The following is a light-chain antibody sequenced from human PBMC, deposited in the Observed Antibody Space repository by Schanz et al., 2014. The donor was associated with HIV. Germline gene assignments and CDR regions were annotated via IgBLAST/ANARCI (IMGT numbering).Light chain of an antibody. V-gene: IGLV2-14*01. Sequence: QSALTQPASVSGSPGQSVTISCTGTSSDVGAYNHVSWYQQHPGKAPKVMIYEVSERPSGVPDRFSGSKSGNTASLTISGLQPEDEADYYCNSYSHSNTYVFGSGTKLTVL. CDR2: EVS. CDR3: NSYSHSNTYV. J-gene: IGLJ1*01. CDR1: SSDVGAYNH.